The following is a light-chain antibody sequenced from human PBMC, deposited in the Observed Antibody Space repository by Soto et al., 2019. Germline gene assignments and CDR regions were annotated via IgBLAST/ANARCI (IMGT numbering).Light chain of an antibody. CDR2: GAS. Sequence: EIVMTQSPATLSVSPGERATLSCRASQSVSSNLAWYQQKPGQAPRLLIYGASTRATGIPARFSGSGSGTESPLTISSLQSEDFAVYYCQQYNNWPPTFGQGTKVEIK. J-gene: IGKJ1*01. CDR3: QQYNNWPPT. V-gene: IGKV3-15*01. CDR1: QSVSSN.